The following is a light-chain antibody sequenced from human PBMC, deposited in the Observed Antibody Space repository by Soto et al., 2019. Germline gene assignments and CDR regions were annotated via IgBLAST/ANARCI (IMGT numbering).Light chain of an antibody. V-gene: IGLV1-40*01. J-gene: IGLJ1*01. CDR2: GNS. CDR3: QSYDSGLSGSRV. Sequence: QSVLTQPPSVSGAPGQRVTISCTGSSSNIGAGYDVHWYQQLPGTAPKLLIYGNSNRPSGVPDRFSGSKSGTSASLAITGLQAEDEADYDCQSYDSGLSGSRVFGTGTKLTVL. CDR1: SSNIGAGYD.